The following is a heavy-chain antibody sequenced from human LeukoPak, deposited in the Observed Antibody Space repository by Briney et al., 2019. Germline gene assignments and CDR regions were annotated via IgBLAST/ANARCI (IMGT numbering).Heavy chain of an antibody. V-gene: IGHV4-4*07. CDR3: ARGRTTYDYVWGSYRPPDY. Sequence: SETLSLTCTVSGGSISGYFWSWVRQPAGKGLEWIGRIYTSGSTYYNPSLKSRLTMSVDTDTSKNQFSLKLSSVTAADTAVYYCARGRTTYDYVWGSYRPPDYWGQGTLVTVSS. CDR2: IYTSGST. J-gene: IGHJ4*02. CDR1: GGSISGYF. D-gene: IGHD3-16*02.